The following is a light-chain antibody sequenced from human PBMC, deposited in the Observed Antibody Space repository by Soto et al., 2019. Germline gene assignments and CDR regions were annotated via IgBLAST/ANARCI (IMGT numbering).Light chain of an antibody. CDR2: AAS. V-gene: IGKV1-9*01. CDR3: QQLNSYPFG. J-gene: IGKJ4*01. CDR1: QGISSY. Sequence: IQLTQSPSSLSASVGDRVTITCRASQGISSYLVWYQQKPGKAPKLLIYAASTLQSGVPSRFSGSGSGTDFTLTISSLQPEDFATYYCQQLNSYPFGFGGGTKVEIK.